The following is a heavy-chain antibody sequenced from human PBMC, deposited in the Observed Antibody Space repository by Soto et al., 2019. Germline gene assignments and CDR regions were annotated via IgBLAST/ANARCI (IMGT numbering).Heavy chain of an antibody. CDR3: GRGGSSGWRKPFDY. D-gene: IGHD6-19*01. CDR2: ISYDGSNK. CDR1: GFTFSSYA. V-gene: IGHV3-30-3*01. Sequence: QVQLVESGGGVVQPGRSLRLSCAASGFTFSSYAMHWVRQAPGKGLEWVAVISYDGSNKYYADSVKGRFTISRDNSKNTLYLQMNSLRAEDTAVYYWGRGGSSGWRKPFDYWGQGTLVTVSS. J-gene: IGHJ4*02.